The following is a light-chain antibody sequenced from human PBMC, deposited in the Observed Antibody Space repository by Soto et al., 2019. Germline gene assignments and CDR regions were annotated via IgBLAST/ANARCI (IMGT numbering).Light chain of an antibody. CDR1: RTNIGAGYD. Sequence: QSVLTQSPSVSGAPGQRVTISCTGTRTNIGAGYDVHWYQQLPGTAPKLLIYGNNNRPSGVPDRFSGSKSATSASLAISGLQAEDEADYFCQSYDSSLSGLDVFGGGTKLTVL. CDR3: QSYDSSLSGLDV. CDR2: GNN. V-gene: IGLV1-40*01. J-gene: IGLJ2*01.